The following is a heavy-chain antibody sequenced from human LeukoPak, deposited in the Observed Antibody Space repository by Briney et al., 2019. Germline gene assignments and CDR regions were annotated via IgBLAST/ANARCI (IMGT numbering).Heavy chain of an antibody. J-gene: IGHJ4*02. Sequence: PGGSVRLSCAASGFTFSSYGMSWVRQAPGKGLEWVSAISGSGGSTYYADSVKGRFTISRDNSKNTLYLQMNSLRAEDTAVYYCAKDSGSGSLMPFDYWGQGTLVTVSS. V-gene: IGHV3-23*01. CDR1: GFTFSSYG. CDR2: ISGSGGST. CDR3: AKDSGSGSLMPFDY. D-gene: IGHD1-26*01.